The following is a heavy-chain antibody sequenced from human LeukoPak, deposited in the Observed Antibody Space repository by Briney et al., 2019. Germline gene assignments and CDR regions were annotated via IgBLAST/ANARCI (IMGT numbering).Heavy chain of an antibody. D-gene: IGHD2-21*02. V-gene: IGHV4-34*01. J-gene: IGHJ4*02. Sequence: SETLSLTCAVYGGSFSGYYWSWIRQPPGKGLEWIGEINHSGSTNYNPSLKSRVTISVDTSKNQFSLKLSSVTAADTAVYYCARSFPGAYCGGDCYSDYWGQGTLVTVSS. CDR3: ARSFPGAYCGGDCYSDY. CDR2: INHSGST. CDR1: GGSFSGYY.